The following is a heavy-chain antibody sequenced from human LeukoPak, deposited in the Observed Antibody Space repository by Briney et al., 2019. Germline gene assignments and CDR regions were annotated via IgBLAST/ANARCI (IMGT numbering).Heavy chain of an antibody. CDR3: ARAFYYYDSDY. CDR1: GFTFDDYA. D-gene: IGHD3-22*01. V-gene: IGHV3-9*01. CDR2: ISWNSGSI. Sequence: GGSLRLSCAASGFTFDDYAMHWVRQAPGQGLEWVSGISWNSGSIGYADSVKGRFTISRDNAKNSLYLQMNSLRAEDTAVYYCARAFYYYDSDYWGQGTLVTVSS. J-gene: IGHJ4*02.